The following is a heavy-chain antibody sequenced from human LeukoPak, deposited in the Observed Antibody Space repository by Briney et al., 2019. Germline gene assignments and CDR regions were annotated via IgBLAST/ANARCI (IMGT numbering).Heavy chain of an antibody. CDR1: GFTFSSYW. CDR3: ARGGGLDV. J-gene: IGHJ6*02. CDR2: INHNGDVN. D-gene: IGHD3-16*01. V-gene: IGHV3-7*03. Sequence: PERSLRLSCAASGFTFSSYWMNWARQAPGKGLEWVASINHNGDVNYYVDSVKGRFTISRDNAKNSLYLQMSNLRAEDTAVYFCARGGGLDVWGQGATVTVSS.